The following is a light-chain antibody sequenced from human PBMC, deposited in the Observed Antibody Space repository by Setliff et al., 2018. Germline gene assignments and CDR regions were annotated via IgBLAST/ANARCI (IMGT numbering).Light chain of an antibody. CDR3: AAWDDSLNGHV. Sequence: QSALAQPPSVSGAPGQRVTISCTGSSSNLGANYDVHWYQHLPGTAPKLLIYSNNQRPSGVPDRFSGSESGTSASLAISGLQSEDEADYYCAAWDDSLNGHVFGTGTKGTVL. CDR2: SNN. V-gene: IGLV1-44*01. J-gene: IGLJ1*01. CDR1: SSNLGANYD.